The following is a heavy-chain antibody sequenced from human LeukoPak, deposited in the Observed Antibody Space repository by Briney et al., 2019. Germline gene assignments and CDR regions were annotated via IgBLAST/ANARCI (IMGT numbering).Heavy chain of an antibody. J-gene: IGHJ4*02. Sequence: PSETLSLTCTVSGGSISSYYWSWIRQPPEKGLEWIGYIHHSGSTKYNPSLKSRVTISVDTSKNQFSLKLSSVTAADTAVYYCATGSQWLVMFEYWGQGTLDTVSS. CDR2: IHHSGST. D-gene: IGHD6-19*01. CDR1: GGSISSYY. CDR3: ATGSQWLVMFEY. V-gene: IGHV4-59*01.